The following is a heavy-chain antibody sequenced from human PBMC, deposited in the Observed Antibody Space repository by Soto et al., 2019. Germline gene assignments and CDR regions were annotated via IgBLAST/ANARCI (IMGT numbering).Heavy chain of an antibody. D-gene: IGHD3-16*02. CDR1: GFTFSDYY. J-gene: IGHJ6*02. CDR2: ISSSSSYT. V-gene: IGHV3-11*06. CDR3: ARLPPRIAAPHYLIDV. Sequence: GGSLRVCCAASGFTFSDYYMSWIRQALGKGLEWVSYISSSSSYTNYADSVKGRFTISRDNAKNSLYLQMNSLRAEDTAVYYCARLPPRIAAPHYLIDVPSQRTTDTVSS.